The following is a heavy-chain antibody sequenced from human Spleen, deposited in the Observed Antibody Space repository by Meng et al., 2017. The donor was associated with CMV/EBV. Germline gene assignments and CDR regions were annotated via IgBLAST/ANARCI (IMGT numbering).Heavy chain of an antibody. CDR2: IKPDGSVK. V-gene: IGHV3-7*03. J-gene: IGHJ4*02. CDR3: ARKRVDLETYGACDY. D-gene: IGHD3-3*01. Sequence: GESLKISCAASGFTFRSYAMSWVRQAPGKGLEWVANIKPDGSVKYYLDSVKGRFTVSRDNAENSLYLQMNTLRAEDTALYYCARKRVDLETYGACDYWGQGTLVTVSS. CDR1: GFTFRSYA.